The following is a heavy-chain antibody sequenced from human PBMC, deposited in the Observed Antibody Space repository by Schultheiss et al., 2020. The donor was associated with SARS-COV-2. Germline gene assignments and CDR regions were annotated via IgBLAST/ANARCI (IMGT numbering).Heavy chain of an antibody. CDR3: AREGIAAAYYGMDV. CDR2: ITSTGDST. V-gene: IGHV3-21*01. D-gene: IGHD6-13*01. CDR1: GFTFSSYS. J-gene: IGHJ6*02. Sequence: GGSLRLSCAASGFTFSSYSMNWVRQAPGKGLEWVSSITSTGDSTYYADSVKGRFTISRDNSKNTLYLQMNSLRAEDTAVYYCAREGIAAAYYGMDVWGQGTTVTVSS.